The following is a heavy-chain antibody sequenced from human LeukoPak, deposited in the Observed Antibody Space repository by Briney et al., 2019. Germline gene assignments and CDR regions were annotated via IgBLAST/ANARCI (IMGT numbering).Heavy chain of an antibody. J-gene: IGHJ4*02. CDR1: GGSISSYY. Sequence: SETLSLTCTVSGGSISSYYWSWIRQPPGKGLEWIGYIYYSGSTHYNPSLKSRVTISVDTSKNRFSLNLTSVTAADTAVYYCARYAQQRLLHFDYWGQGTLVTVSS. V-gene: IGHV4-59*01. CDR2: IYYSGST. CDR3: ARYAQQRLLHFDY. D-gene: IGHD6-25*01.